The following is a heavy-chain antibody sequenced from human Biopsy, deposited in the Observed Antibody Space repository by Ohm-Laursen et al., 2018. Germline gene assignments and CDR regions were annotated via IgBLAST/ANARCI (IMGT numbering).Heavy chain of an antibody. V-gene: IGHV1-69*06. CDR2: NIPILGTG. CDR1: GGTFSNYG. J-gene: IGHJ1*01. Sequence: SVKVSCKAPGGTFSNYGVNWVRQAPGQGLEWLGGNIPILGTGNYAQKFQDRVTVAADTSTSTATMELRSLRSDDAAVYYCATKLTGYFHHWGQGTLVIVSS. CDR3: ATKLTGYFHH. D-gene: IGHD3-9*01.